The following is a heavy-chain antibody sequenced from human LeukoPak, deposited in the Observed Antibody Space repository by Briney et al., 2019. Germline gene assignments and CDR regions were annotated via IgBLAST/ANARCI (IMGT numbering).Heavy chain of an antibody. CDR2: IRSKTYGGTT. Sequence: PGGSLGLSCIASGFTFGDYIVSWFRQAPGKGLELVGFIRSKTYGGTTHYAASVKGRFTISRDDSKRIAYLQMNSLKTEDTAMYYCTRDRDTAMAGPGYYGMDVWGLGTTVTVSS. D-gene: IGHD5-18*01. CDR1: GFTFGDYI. V-gene: IGHV3-49*03. J-gene: IGHJ6*02. CDR3: TRDRDTAMAGPGYYGMDV.